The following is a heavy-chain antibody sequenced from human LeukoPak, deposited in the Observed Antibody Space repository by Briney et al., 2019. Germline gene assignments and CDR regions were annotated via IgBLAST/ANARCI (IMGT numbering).Heavy chain of an antibody. V-gene: IGHV1-69*04. Sequence: SVKVSCKASGGTFSSYAISWVRQAPGQGLEWMGRIIPILGIANYAQKFQGRVTTTADKSTSTAYMELSSLRSEDTAVYYCARAGYNYNWFDPWGQGTLVTVSS. CDR2: IIPILGIA. CDR3: ARAGYNYNWFDP. CDR1: GGTFSSYA. D-gene: IGHD5-24*01. J-gene: IGHJ5*02.